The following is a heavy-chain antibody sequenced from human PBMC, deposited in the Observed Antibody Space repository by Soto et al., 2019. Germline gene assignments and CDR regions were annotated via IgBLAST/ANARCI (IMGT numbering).Heavy chain of an antibody. V-gene: IGHV1-18*01. D-gene: IGHD4-17*01. CDR1: GYTFTSYG. CDR3: AGGRATVYYYYYYCLDV. Sequence: ASVKVSCKASGYTFTSYGISWVRQAPGQGLEWMGWISAYNGNTNYAQKLQGRVTMTTDTSTSTAYMELRSLRSDDTAVYYCAGGRATVYYYYYYCLDVWGKGTTVTVSS. CDR2: ISAYNGNT. J-gene: IGHJ6*03.